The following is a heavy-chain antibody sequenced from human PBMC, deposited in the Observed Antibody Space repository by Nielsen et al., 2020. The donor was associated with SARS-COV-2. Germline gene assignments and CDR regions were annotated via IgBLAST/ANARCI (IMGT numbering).Heavy chain of an antibody. CDR2: IYHSGST. CDR1: GGSISSSNW. J-gene: IGHJ6*02. D-gene: IGHD5-18*01. V-gene: IGHV4-4*02. CDR3: ARDLDSYGLSYYYYGMDV. Sequence: SETLSLTCAVSGGSISSSNWWSWVRPPPGKGLEWIGEIYHSGSTNYNPSLKSRVTISVDKSKNQFSLKLSSVTAADTAVYYCARDLDSYGLSYYYYGMDVWGQGTTVTVSS.